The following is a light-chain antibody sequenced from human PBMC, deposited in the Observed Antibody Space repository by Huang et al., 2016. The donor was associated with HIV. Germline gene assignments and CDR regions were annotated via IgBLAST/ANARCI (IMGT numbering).Light chain of an antibody. V-gene: IGKV1-39*01. CDR1: QSIDTF. Sequence: DIQMTQSPSFLSASVGDRVTITCRASQSIDTFLNWYQHKPGRAPRLLIYATSSLQSEVPSRCTGGGSGTHFTLTINNLQPEDFATYYCQQSHTGPRTFGQGTKLEIK. J-gene: IGKJ2*01. CDR2: ATS. CDR3: QQSHTGPRT.